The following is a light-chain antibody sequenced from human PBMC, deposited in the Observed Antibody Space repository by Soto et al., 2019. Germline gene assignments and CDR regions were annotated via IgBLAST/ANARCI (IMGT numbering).Light chain of an antibody. Sequence: EIVLTQSPATLSVSPGERATLSCRASQSVSRNLAWYQQKPGQAPRLLIYDASTRATDIPARFSGSGSWTEFTLTISSLQSEDFAVYYCQQYNYWPPWTFGQGTKVELK. CDR1: QSVSRN. V-gene: IGKV3-15*01. CDR3: QQYNYWPPWT. CDR2: DAS. J-gene: IGKJ1*01.